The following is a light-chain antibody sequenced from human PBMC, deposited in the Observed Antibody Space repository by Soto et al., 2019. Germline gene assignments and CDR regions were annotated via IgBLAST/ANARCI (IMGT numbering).Light chain of an antibody. CDR1: SSNIGSNT. Sequence: QSVLTQPPSASGTPGQRVTISCSGSSSNIGSNTVNWYQQLPGTAPKLLIYSXXXXXXXXXXXXXXSKSGTSASLAISGPXXXXXXXXXCAAWDDSLTHVVFGGGTKVTVL. CDR2: SXX. J-gene: IGLJ2*01. V-gene: IGLV1-44*01. CDR3: AAWDDSLTHVV.